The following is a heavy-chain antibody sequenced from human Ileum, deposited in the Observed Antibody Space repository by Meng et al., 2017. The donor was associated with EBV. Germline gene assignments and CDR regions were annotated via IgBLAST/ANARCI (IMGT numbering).Heavy chain of an antibody. D-gene: IGHD1-1*01. CDR3: GTTGQLSQIDY. Sequence: LSSSGASIGGSIRSGGCSCSWMGQPPVKRLESIGYINHSPNRKCNPSIKSRVTLSVVTSKLNFVLELSTVTAACTAVYCCGTTGQLSQIDYWGQGTLVTVSS. J-gene: IGHJ4*02. CDR2: INHSPNR. CDR1: GGSIRSGGCS. V-gene: IGHV4-30-2*02.